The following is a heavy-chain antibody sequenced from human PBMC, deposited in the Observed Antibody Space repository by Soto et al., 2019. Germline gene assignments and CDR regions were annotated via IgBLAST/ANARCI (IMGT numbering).Heavy chain of an antibody. D-gene: IGHD6-19*01. CDR2: ISGVDNGA. V-gene: IGHV3-23*01. CDR1: GFTFNNKA. Sequence: EVQLLESGGGLVQPGGSLRLSCATSGFTFNNKAMNWVRQAPGKGREWVAVISGVDNGAYYAESVKGRFTISRDNAKNTVTLQMNNLRAEDTAVYSCAKVRAGHTSGADYWGQGTLVTVSS. J-gene: IGHJ4*02. CDR3: AKVRAGHTSGADY.